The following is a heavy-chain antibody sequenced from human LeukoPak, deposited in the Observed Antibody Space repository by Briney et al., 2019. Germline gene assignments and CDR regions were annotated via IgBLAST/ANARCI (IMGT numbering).Heavy chain of an antibody. V-gene: IGHV1-69*05. CDR3: ARVAQHSSPSLAFDY. CDR1: GGTFSSYA. J-gene: IGHJ4*02. D-gene: IGHD6-6*01. Sequence: SVKVSCKASGGTFSSYAISWVRQAPGQRLEWMGGIIPIFGTANYAQKFQGRVTITTDESTSTAYMELSSLRSEDTAVYYCARVAQHSSPSLAFDYWGQGTLVTVSS. CDR2: IIPIFGTA.